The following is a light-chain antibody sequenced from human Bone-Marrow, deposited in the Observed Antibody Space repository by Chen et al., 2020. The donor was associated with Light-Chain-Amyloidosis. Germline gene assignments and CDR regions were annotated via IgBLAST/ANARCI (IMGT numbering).Light chain of an antibody. CDR2: DDS. CDR3: QVWDRSSDRPV. CDR1: NIGSTS. V-gene: IGLV3-21*02. J-gene: IGLJ3*02. Sequence: SYVLTQPSSASVAPGQTATLPCGGNNIGSTSAHWYQQTPGQAPLLVVYDDSDRPSGIPERLSGSNSGNTATLTISRVEAGDEADYYCQVWDRSSDRPVFGGGTKLTVL.